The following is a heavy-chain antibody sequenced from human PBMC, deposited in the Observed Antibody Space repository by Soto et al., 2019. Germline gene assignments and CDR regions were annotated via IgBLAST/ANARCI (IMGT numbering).Heavy chain of an antibody. J-gene: IGHJ6*02. Sequence: WWSLRLSCAASVFAFSSYGMHWFRQAPGKGLEWVAHISYDGSNKYYADSVKGRFTISRDNSKNTLYLQMNSLRAEDTAVYYCAKEVVLTITGRYNYFGMDVWGQGTTVTVSS. CDR3: AKEVVLTITGRYNYFGMDV. CDR1: VFAFSSYG. D-gene: IGHD5-12*01. V-gene: IGHV3-30*18. CDR2: ISYDGSNK.